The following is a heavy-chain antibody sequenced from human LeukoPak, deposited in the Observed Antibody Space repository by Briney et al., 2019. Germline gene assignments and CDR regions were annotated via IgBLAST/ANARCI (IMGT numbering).Heavy chain of an antibody. Sequence: SETLSLTCTVSGGSISSYYWSWIRQPPGKGLEWIGHIYGSGSTNYNPSLKSRVTLSVDTSKNQFSLKLSSVSAADTAVYYCAREGTSGTHLNWFDPWGQGTLVTVSS. CDR3: AREGTSGTHLNWFDP. CDR2: IYGSGST. CDR1: GGSISSYY. J-gene: IGHJ5*02. V-gene: IGHV4-59*01. D-gene: IGHD1-1*01.